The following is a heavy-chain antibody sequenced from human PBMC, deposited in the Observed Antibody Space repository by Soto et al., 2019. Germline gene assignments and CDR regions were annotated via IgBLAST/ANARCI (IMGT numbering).Heavy chain of an antibody. V-gene: IGHV1-2*04. J-gene: IGHJ6*03. D-gene: IGHD3-10*01. CDR3: ARDSGVGGSGSYYKWADMDV. Sequence: ASVKVSCKASGYTFTGYYMHWVRQAPGQGLEWMGWINPNSGGTNYAQKFQGWVTMTRDTSISTAYMELSRLRSDDTAVYYCARDSGVGGSGSYYKWADMDVWGKGTTVTVSS. CDR1: GYTFTGYY. CDR2: INPNSGGT.